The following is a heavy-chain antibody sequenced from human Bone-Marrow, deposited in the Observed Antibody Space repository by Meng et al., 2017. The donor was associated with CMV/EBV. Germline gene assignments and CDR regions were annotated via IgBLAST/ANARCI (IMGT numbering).Heavy chain of an antibody. CDR3: ARCFNGRNWFDP. Sequence: SETLSLTCTVSGGSISSYYWSWIRQPPGKGLEWIGYIHYSGSTNYNPSLKSRVTISVDTSKNQFSLKLSSVTAADTAVYYCARCFNGRNWFDPWGQGTLVTVSS. CDR1: GGSISSYY. V-gene: IGHV4-59*01. CDR2: IHYSGST. J-gene: IGHJ5*02.